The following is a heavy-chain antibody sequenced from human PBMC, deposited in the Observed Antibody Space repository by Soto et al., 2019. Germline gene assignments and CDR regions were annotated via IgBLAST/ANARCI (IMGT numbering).Heavy chain of an antibody. J-gene: IGHJ5*02. D-gene: IGHD3-16*01. Sequence: SETLSLTCTVSGGSISSYYWSWIRQPPGKGLELIGYIYYSGSTNYNPSLKSRVTISVDTSKNQFSLKLSSVTAADTAVYYCARLGAKEIDPWGQGTQVTVSS. CDR1: GGSISSYY. V-gene: IGHV4-59*08. CDR2: IYYSGST. CDR3: ARLGAKEIDP.